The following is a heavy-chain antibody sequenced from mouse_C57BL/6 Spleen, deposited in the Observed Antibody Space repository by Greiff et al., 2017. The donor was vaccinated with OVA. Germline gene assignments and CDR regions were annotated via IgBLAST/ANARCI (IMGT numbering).Heavy chain of an antibody. CDR3: ARGDYDGYSDY. J-gene: IGHJ2*01. Sequence: QVQLQQSGPELVKPGASVKISCKASGYAFSSSWMNWVKQRPGKGLEWIGRIYPGDGDTNYNGKFKGKATLTADKSSSTAYMQLSSLTSEDSAVYFCARGDYDGYSDYWGQGTTLTVSS. CDR2: IYPGDGDT. V-gene: IGHV1-82*01. CDR1: GYAFSSSW. D-gene: IGHD2-3*01.